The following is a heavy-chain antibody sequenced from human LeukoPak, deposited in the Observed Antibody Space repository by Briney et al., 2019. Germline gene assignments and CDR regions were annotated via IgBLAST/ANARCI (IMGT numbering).Heavy chain of an antibody. D-gene: IGHD5-18*01. Sequence: PSETLSLTCTVSGGSISPYYWSWIRQPPGKGLEWMGYIYYNGITIYNPSLKSRVTISLDTSKNQFSLNLTSVTAADTAVYFCARHGRGYTYQNWFDPWGQGTLVTVSS. J-gene: IGHJ5*02. V-gene: IGHV4-59*08. CDR3: ARHGRGYTYQNWFDP. CDR1: GGSISPYY. CDR2: IYYNGIT.